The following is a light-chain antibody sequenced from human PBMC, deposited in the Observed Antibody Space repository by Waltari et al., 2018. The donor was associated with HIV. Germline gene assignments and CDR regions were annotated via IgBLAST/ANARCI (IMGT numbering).Light chain of an antibody. Sequence: DVQMTQSPASVSASLGDTVTITCRASQGVGSWLAWYQHKSGKAPKLRSRAASSLQSGVPSRFSGSGSGTEFTLTISGLQPEDCATYYCQQANTFPRTFGPGTKVDIK. CDR1: QGVGSW. J-gene: IGKJ3*01. CDR2: AAS. CDR3: QQANTFPRT. V-gene: IGKV1-12*01.